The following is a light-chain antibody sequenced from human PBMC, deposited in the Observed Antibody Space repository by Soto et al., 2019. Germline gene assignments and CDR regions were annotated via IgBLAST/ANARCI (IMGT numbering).Light chain of an antibody. CDR3: SSYTSSSTYVL. V-gene: IGLV2-14*03. CDR2: DVD. CDR1: SSDVGGYSY. Sequence: QYALTQPASVSGSPGQSITISCTGSSSDVGGYSYVSWYQHHPGKAPKLMIYDVDNRPSGVSNRFSGSKSGNTASLTISGLQAEDEADYYCSSYTSSSTYVLFGGGTKLTVL. J-gene: IGLJ2*01.